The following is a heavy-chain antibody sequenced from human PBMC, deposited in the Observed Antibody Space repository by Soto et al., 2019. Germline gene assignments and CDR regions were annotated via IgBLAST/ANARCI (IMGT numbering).Heavy chain of an antibody. CDR1: GFNFSCFC. D-gene: IGHD4-17*01. V-gene: IGHV3-33*01. J-gene: IGHJ4*02. Sequence: GGSLRLSCAASGFNFSCFCMHWVRQDPSKGLEWVAVIWYDGSSKYYADSVKGRFTISRDNSKNTLYLQMDSLRTEDTAVYYCARGGGPFMNSVTNPFDYWGQGTLVTVSS. CDR3: ARGGGPFMNSVTNPFDY. CDR2: IWYDGSSK.